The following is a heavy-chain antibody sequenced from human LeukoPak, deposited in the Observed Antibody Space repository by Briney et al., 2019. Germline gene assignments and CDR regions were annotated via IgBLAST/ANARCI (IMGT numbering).Heavy chain of an antibody. V-gene: IGHV4-4*02. D-gene: IGHD3-22*01. CDR3: ARYDSSGYSQDAFDI. Sequence: PSGTLSLTCAVSGDSISSGNWWSWVRQTPGKGLEWIGEIYRSGDTNYNPSLKSRLTISVDTSKNQFSLKLSSVTAADTAVYYCARYDSSGYSQDAFDIWGQGTMVTVSS. CDR1: GDSISSGNW. J-gene: IGHJ3*02. CDR2: IYRSGDT.